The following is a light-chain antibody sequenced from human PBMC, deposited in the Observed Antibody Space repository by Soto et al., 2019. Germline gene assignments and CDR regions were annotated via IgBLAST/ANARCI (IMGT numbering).Light chain of an antibody. J-gene: IGKJ1*01. Sequence: DLQMTQSPSNLPASAGDRVTITCRASQTIRNWLAWYQQKPGKAPRLLIFDASTLETGVPSRFSGSGFGTEFTLTISSLQPADFATYYCQHYSNDSPPWTFGPGTRVEVK. CDR3: QHYSNDSPPWT. CDR1: QTIRNW. CDR2: DAS. V-gene: IGKV1-5*01.